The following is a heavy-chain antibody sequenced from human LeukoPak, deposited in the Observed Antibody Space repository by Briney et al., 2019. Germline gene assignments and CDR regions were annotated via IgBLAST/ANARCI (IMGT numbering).Heavy chain of an antibody. CDR3: AKDEAAAGGGLDY. D-gene: IGHD6-13*01. J-gene: IGHJ4*02. V-gene: IGHV3-53*01. CDR2: IYSGGLT. CDR1: GFAVNTKF. Sequence: GGSLRLSCAASGFAVNTKFMNWVRQAPGKGLEWVSVIYSGGLTYYADSVKGRLSIFRDNSKNTVYLQMNSLRAEDTAVYYCAKDEAAAGGGLDYWGQGTLVIVSS.